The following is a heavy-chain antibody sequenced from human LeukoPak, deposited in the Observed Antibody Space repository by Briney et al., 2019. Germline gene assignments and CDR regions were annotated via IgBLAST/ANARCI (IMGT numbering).Heavy chain of an antibody. CDR1: GFTFNSYA. Sequence: PGGSLRLSCAASGFTFNSYAMSWVRQAPGKGLEWVSAISGSGGSTFYADPVKGRFTISRDNSKNTLSLQMNSLRVEDTAVYYCVRGSLRLPRSTPDYWGQGTLVTVSS. V-gene: IGHV3-23*01. D-gene: IGHD2-21*02. CDR3: VRGSLRLPRSTPDY. CDR2: ISGSGGST. J-gene: IGHJ4*02.